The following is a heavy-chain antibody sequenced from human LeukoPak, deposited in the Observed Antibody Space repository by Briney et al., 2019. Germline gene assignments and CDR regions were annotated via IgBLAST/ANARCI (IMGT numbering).Heavy chain of an antibody. D-gene: IGHD4-23*01. J-gene: IGHJ4*02. Sequence: PSETLSLTCAVSGGSFFGSHWNWIRQSPEKGLEWIGEINHSGRTNYNPSLKSRVTISVDTSKSQFFLKLTSVTAADTAGYYCARDPTTVVTLPYYFDFWGQGTRDTVSA. CDR2: INHSGRT. V-gene: IGHV4-34*01. CDR3: ARDPTTVVTLPYYFDF. CDR1: GGSFFGSH.